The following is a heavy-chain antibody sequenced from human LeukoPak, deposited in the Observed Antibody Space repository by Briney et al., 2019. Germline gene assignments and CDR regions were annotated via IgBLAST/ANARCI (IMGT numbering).Heavy chain of an antibody. J-gene: IGHJ5*02. V-gene: IGHV1-2*02. Sequence: ASVKVSCKASGYTFTSYYMHWVRQAPGQGLEWMGWINPNSGGTNYAQKFQGRVTMTRDTSISTAYMELSRLRSDDTAVYYCARDGGNIRYFDWLYNWGQGTLVTVSS. CDR3: ARDGGNIRYFDWLYN. CDR2: INPNSGGT. D-gene: IGHD3-9*01. CDR1: GYTFTSYY.